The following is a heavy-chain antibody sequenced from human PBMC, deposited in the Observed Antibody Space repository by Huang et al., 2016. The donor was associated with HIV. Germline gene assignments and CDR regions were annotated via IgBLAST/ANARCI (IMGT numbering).Heavy chain of an antibody. J-gene: IGHJ5*02. CDR1: GYSFSDYA. Sequence: QVQLVQSGSEFKKPGASGRVSCKASGYSFSDYAVNWVRQAPGQGLEWMGWINTKTGNATYVQGFRGRFVLSLYTSVKTAYLHISSLKTEDAAVYYCARDARELRDYLVRFNWFAPWGQGTLVTVSS. CDR2: INTKTGNA. V-gene: IGHV7-4-1*02. D-gene: IGHD1-7*01. CDR3: ARDARELRDYLVRFNWFAP.